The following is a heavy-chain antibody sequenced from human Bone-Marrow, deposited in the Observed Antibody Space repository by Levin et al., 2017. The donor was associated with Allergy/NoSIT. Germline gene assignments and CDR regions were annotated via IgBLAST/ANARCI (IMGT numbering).Heavy chain of an antibody. CDR3: VRDVQSGYGY. CDR1: GFTFSNSG. V-gene: IGHV3-33*01. J-gene: IGHJ4*02. CDR2: IWYDGSNK. D-gene: IGHD6-13*01. Sequence: GESLKISCAASGFTFSNSGMHWVRQAPGKGLEWVAVIWYDGSNKYYADSVKGRFTISRDNTKNTLYLQMNSLRAEDTAVYYCVRDVQSGYGYWGQGTLVTVSS.